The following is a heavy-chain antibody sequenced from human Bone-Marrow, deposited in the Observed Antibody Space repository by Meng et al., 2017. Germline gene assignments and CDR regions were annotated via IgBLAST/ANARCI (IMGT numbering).Heavy chain of an antibody. CDR3: ARVPTYYYDSSGYYLKPYYYYGMDV. J-gene: IGHJ6*02. V-gene: IGHV3-30*04. Sequence: GESLKISCAASGFTFSSYAMHWVRQAPGKGLEWVAVISYDGSNKYYADSVKARFTISRDNSKNTLYLQMNSLRAEDTAVYYCARVPTYYYDSSGYYLKPYYYYGMDVWGQGTTVTVSS. D-gene: IGHD3-22*01. CDR1: GFTFSSYA. CDR2: ISYDGSNK.